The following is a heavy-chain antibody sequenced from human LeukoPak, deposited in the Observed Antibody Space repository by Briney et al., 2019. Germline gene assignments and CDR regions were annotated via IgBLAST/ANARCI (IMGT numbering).Heavy chain of an antibody. CDR2: IIPIFGTA. D-gene: IGHD2-15*01. J-gene: IGHJ5*02. V-gene: IGHV1-69*13. CDR1: GGTFSSYA. Sequence: GASVKVSCKASGGTFSSYAISWVRQAPGQGLEWMGGIIPIFGTANYAQKFQGRVTITADESTSTAYMELGSLRSEDTAVYYCARDHRYCSGGSCNNWFDPWGQGTLVTVSS. CDR3: ARDHRYCSGGSCNNWFDP.